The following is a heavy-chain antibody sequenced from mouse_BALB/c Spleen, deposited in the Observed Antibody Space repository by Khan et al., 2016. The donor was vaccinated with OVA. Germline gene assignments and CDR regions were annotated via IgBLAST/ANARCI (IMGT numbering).Heavy chain of an antibody. CDR3: ARGNYYGYYFDY. CDR2: IRYSGVT. V-gene: IGHV3-2*02. Sequence: EVQLQESGPGLVKPSQSLSLTCTVTGYSITSGYAWNWIRQFPGNKLEWMGYIRYSGVTSYTPSLKSRISITRDTSKNQFFLQLISVTTEDTATYYCARGNYYGYYFDYWGQGTTLTVSS. D-gene: IGHD1-1*01. J-gene: IGHJ2*01. CDR1: GYSITSGYA.